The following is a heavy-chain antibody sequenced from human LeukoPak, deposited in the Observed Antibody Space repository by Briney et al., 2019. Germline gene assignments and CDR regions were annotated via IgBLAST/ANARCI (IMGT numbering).Heavy chain of an antibody. CDR1: GFTFSGSA. CDR3: AKDRSSGWFIDAFDI. D-gene: IGHD6-19*01. V-gene: IGHV3-73*01. CDR2: IRSKANSYAT. J-gene: IGHJ3*02. Sequence: GGSLRLSCAASGFTFSGSAMHWVRQASGKGLEWVGRIRSKANSYATAYAASVKGRFTISRDDSKNTLYLQMNSLRAEDTAVYYCAKDRSSGWFIDAFDIWGQGTMVTVSS.